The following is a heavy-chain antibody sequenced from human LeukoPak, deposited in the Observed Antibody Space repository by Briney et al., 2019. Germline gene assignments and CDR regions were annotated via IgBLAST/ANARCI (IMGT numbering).Heavy chain of an antibody. CDR2: FDPEDGET. Sequence: GASVKVSCKVSGYTLTELSMHWVRQAPGKGLEWMGGFDPEDGETIYAQKFQGRVTITRDTSASTAYMELSSLRSEDTAVYYCARDLYYYDSSGDYWGQGTLVTVPS. CDR1: GYTLTELS. V-gene: IGHV1-24*01. CDR3: ARDLYYYDSSGDY. D-gene: IGHD3-22*01. J-gene: IGHJ4*02.